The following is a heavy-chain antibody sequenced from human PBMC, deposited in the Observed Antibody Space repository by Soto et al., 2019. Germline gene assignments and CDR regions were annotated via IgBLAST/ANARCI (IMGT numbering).Heavy chain of an antibody. CDR2: VYWDDSK. D-gene: IGHD2-2*01. J-gene: IGHJ5*02. V-gene: IGHV2-5*02. CDR1: GFSLSTRDVG. CDR3: PPCRGAAASS. Sequence: QITLNESGPTLVKPTQTLTLTCTFSGFSLSTRDVGVGWIRQPPGEALEWLGVVYWDDSKTYSPSLESRLTIHVDSSYDQVVLRMSSMGSGDRLEYYCPPCRGAAASSCGEGTLVTVCS.